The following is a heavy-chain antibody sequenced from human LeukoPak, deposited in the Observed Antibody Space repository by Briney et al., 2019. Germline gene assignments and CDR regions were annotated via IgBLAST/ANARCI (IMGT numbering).Heavy chain of an antibody. CDR3: ARVGSSGWYVHPTVDY. Sequence: ASVKVSCKASGGTFSSYAISWVRQAPGQGLEWMGWINPNSGDTNYAQKFQGRVTVTRDTSISTAYMELSRLRSDDTAVYYCARVGSSGWYVHPTVDYWGQGTLVTVSS. CDR2: INPNSGDT. D-gene: IGHD6-19*01. V-gene: IGHV1-2*02. CDR1: GGTFSSYA. J-gene: IGHJ4*02.